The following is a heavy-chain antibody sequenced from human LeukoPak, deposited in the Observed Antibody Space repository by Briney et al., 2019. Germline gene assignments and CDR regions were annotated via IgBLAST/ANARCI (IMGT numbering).Heavy chain of an antibody. CDR2: IYYSGST. D-gene: IGHD3-9*01. Sequence: SETLSLTCTVSGGSISSYYWSWIRQAPGKGLEWIGYIYYSGSTNYNPFLKSRVTISVDTSKNQFSLKLSSVTAADTAVYYCARGYFDWLLWRSNNPYYYYYMDVWGKGTTVTISS. CDR3: ARGYFDWLLWRSNNPYYYYYMDV. J-gene: IGHJ6*03. V-gene: IGHV4-59*01. CDR1: GGSISSYY.